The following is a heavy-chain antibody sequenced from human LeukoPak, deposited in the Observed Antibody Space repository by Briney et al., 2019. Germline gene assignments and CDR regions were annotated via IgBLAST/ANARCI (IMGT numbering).Heavy chain of an antibody. CDR3: ARVNPSRIAAAGVVDYYYYYMDV. V-gene: IGHV1-69*05. CDR1: GGTFSSYA. Sequence: ASVKVSCKASGGTFSSYAISWVRQAPGQGLEWMGGIIPIFGTANYAQKFQGRVTITTDESTSTAYMELSSLSSEDTAVYYCARVNPSRIAAAGVVDYYYYYMDVWGKGTTVTVSS. CDR2: IIPIFGTA. J-gene: IGHJ6*03. D-gene: IGHD6-13*01.